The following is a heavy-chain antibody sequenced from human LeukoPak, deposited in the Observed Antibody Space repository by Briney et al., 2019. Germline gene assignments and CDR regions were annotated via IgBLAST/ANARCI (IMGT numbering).Heavy chain of an antibody. CDR1: GFTFSSYN. CDR2: ISSSSGYI. Sequence: GGSLRLTCAASGFTFSSYNMTWVRQAPGKGLEWVSSISSSSGYIHYADSVKGRFTISRDDAKNSLYLQLNSLRAEDTAVYYCARSQSGYFPPTSDYWGQGALVTVSS. V-gene: IGHV3-21*01. D-gene: IGHD3-3*01. CDR3: ARSQSGYFPPTSDY. J-gene: IGHJ4*02.